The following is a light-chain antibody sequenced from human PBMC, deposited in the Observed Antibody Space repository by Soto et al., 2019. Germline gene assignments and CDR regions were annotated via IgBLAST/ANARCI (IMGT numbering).Light chain of an antibody. CDR2: DAS. Sequence: DIQMTQSPSTLSASLGDRVTITCRASQSISSWLAWYQQKPGKAPKRLIYDASSLESGVPSRFSGSGSGTEFTLTICCLPPDYFATYYCQQYNSYSYTFGQGTKLEIK. CDR3: QQYNSYSYT. CDR1: QSISSW. V-gene: IGKV1-5*01. J-gene: IGKJ2*01.